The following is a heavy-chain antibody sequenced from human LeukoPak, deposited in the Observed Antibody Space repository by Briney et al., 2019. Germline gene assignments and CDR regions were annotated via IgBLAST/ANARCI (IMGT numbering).Heavy chain of an antibody. Sequence: GGSLRLSCVVSGFSLRSYEMNWVRQPPGKGLEWVSYISSSGGTIYYADSVKGRFTISRDTAKNSLYLQMNSLRGEDTAVYYCARDRGDIVVVPAAELFDPWGQGTLVTVSS. J-gene: IGHJ5*02. CDR2: ISSSGGTI. V-gene: IGHV3-48*03. D-gene: IGHD2-2*01. CDR1: GFSLRSYE. CDR3: ARDRGDIVVVPAAELFDP.